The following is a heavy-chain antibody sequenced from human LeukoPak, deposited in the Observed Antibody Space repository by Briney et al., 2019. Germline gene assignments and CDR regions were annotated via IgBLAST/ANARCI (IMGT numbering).Heavy chain of an antibody. CDR2: IYYSGST. Sequence: SETLSLTCTVSGGSISSYYWSWIRQPPGKGLEWIGYIYYSGSTNYNPSLKSRVTMSVDTSKNQFSLKLSSVTAADTAVYYCARDWVYCSGGSCYPYYYYGMDVWGQGTTVTVSS. V-gene: IGHV4-59*12. CDR1: GGSISSYY. J-gene: IGHJ6*02. CDR3: ARDWVYCSGGSCYPYYYYGMDV. D-gene: IGHD2-15*01.